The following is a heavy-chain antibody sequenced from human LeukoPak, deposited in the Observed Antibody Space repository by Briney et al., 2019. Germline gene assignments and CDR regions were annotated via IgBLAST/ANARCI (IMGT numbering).Heavy chain of an antibody. CDR1: GGSISSYY. CDR2: IYYSGST. CDR3: AREGTKRTFDY. Sequence: TSETLSLTCTVSGGSISSYYWSWIRHPPGKGLEWIGYIYYSGSTNYNPSLKSRVTISVDTSKNQFSPKLSSVTAADTAVYYCAREGTKRTFDYWGQGTLVTVSS. D-gene: IGHD1-7*01. V-gene: IGHV4-59*01. J-gene: IGHJ4*02.